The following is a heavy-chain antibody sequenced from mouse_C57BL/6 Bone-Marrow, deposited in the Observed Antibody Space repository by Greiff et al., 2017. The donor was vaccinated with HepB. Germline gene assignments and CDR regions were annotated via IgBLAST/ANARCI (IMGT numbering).Heavy chain of an antibody. CDR2: INYDGSST. J-gene: IGHJ4*01. CDR3: ARIYWPYAMDY. V-gene: IGHV5-16*01. D-gene: IGHD2-1*01. CDR1: GFTFRDYY. Sequence: EVQVVESEGGLVQPGRSMKLSCTASGFTFRDYYMAWVRQVPEKGLEWVANINYDGSSTYYLDSLKSRFIISRDNAKNILYLQMSSLKSEDTATYYCARIYWPYAMDYWGQGTSVTVSS.